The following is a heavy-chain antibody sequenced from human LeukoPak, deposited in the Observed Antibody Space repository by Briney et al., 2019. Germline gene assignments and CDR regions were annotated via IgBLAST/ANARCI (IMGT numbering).Heavy chain of an antibody. CDR1: GYTFTGYY. CDR3: ARTVEMATIGLDY. Sequence: ASVKVSCKASGYTFTGYYMHWVRQAPGQGLEWMGWINPNSGGTNYAQKFQGRVTMTRDTSISTAYMELSRLRSDDTAVYYCARTVEMATIGLDYWGQGTLVTVSS. CDR2: INPNSGGT. J-gene: IGHJ4*02. D-gene: IGHD5-24*01. V-gene: IGHV1-2*02.